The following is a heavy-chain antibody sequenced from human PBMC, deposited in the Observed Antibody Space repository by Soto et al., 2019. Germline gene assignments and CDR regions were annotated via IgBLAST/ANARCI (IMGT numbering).Heavy chain of an antibody. J-gene: IGHJ5*02. CDR2: ISHTGST. Sequence: LSLTCAVSGGSITSGNSYSWSWIRQPPGKGLEWIGSISHTGSTSYNPSLKSRVTMSVDNSKNTLYLQMNSLRAEDTAVYYCAKDRVYYYDSSGLFDPWGQGTLVTVSS. CDR1: GGSITSGNSYS. V-gene: IGHV4-30-2*01. CDR3: AKDRVYYYDSSGLFDP. D-gene: IGHD3-22*01.